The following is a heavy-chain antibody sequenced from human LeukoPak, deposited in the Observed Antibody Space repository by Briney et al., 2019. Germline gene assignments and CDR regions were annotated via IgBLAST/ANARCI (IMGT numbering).Heavy chain of an antibody. Sequence: SETLSLTCTVSGGSISSYYWSWIRQPPGKGLEWIGYIYYSGSTNYNPSLKSRVTMSVDTSKNQFSLKLSSVTAADTAVYYCARDSDFWSHRGYYGMDVWGQGTTVTVSS. J-gene: IGHJ6*02. D-gene: IGHD3-3*01. CDR3: ARDSDFWSHRGYYGMDV. V-gene: IGHV4-59*01. CDR2: IYYSGST. CDR1: GGSISSYY.